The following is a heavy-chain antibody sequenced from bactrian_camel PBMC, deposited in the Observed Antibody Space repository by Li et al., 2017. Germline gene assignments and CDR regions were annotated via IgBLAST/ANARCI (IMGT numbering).Heavy chain of an antibody. Sequence: VQLVESGGGLVQAGGSLRLSCAFSGYTYSGNCMAWFRQAPGKEREGVAAVRSSGTTWYADSMKGRFTISRDNAENTLYLQMNSLKTEDTAVYYCATELYRYGLNWGQGTQVTVS. CDR2: VRSSGTT. D-gene: IGHD6*01. J-gene: IGHJ4*01. V-gene: IGHV3S55*01. CDR3: ATELYRYGLN. CDR1: GYTYSGNC.